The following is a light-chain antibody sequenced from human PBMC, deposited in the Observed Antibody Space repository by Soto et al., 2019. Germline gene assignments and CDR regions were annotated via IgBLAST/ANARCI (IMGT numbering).Light chain of an antibody. Sequence: QSVLTQPASVSGSPGQSITISCTGTSSDVGSYNLVSWYQQHPGKAPKLMIYEVSKRPSGVSNRFSGSKSGNTASLTISGLQAEDEAHYYCCSYAGSSTLRVFGTGTTLTVL. CDR1: SSDVGSYNL. CDR3: CSYAGSSTLRV. V-gene: IGLV2-23*02. J-gene: IGLJ1*01. CDR2: EVS.